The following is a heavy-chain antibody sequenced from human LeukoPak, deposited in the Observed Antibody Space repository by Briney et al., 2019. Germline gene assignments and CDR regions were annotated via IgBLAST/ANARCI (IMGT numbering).Heavy chain of an antibody. J-gene: IGHJ3*02. CDR1: GYTFTDNY. CDR3: ARTRLTGDPYEAFDI. V-gene: IGHV1-2*02. Sequence: ASVKVSCKASGYTFTDNYFHWVRQAPGQGLEWVGWIHPNTGGTHYAQNFQGRVTLTRDTSITTAYMELTSLEFDDTAVYYCARTRLTGDPYEAFDIWGQGTMVTVSS. D-gene: IGHD7-27*01. CDR2: IHPNTGGT.